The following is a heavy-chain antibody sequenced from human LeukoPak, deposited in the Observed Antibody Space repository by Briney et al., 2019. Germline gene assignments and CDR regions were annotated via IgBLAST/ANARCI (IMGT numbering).Heavy chain of an antibody. CDR1: GGSISSTKTC. CDR3: ARSSGTGTFSY. V-gene: IGHV4-39*01. J-gene: IGHJ4*02. Sequence: SETLSLTCAVSGGSISSTKTCGDWIRQPPGKGMEWIGTICYTGNTYYKPSLKSRVTISVDSSKNQFSLKLNSLIAADTAVYYCARSSGTGTFSYWGQGTLVTVSS. CDR2: ICYTGNT. D-gene: IGHD6-25*01.